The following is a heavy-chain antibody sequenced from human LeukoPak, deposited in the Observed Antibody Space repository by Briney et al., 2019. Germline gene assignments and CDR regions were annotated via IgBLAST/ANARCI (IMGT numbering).Heavy chain of an antibody. D-gene: IGHD1-14*01. CDR2: IIPIFGTA. J-gene: IGHJ4*02. CDR1: GGTFSSYA. Sequence: GASVKVSCKASGGTFSSYAISWVRQAPGQGLEWMGGIIPIFGTANYAQKFQGRVTITTDESTSTAYMELSSLRSEDTAVYYCARFGFDTESYYFDYWGQGTLVTVSS. CDR3: ARFGFDTESYYFDY. V-gene: IGHV1-69*05.